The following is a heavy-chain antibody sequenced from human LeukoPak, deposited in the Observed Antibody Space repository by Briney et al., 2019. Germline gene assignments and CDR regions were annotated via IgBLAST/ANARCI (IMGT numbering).Heavy chain of an antibody. CDR3: ARDLGLRGST. V-gene: IGHV3-74*01. D-gene: IGHD5-12*01. CDR2: MYGDMRDI. J-gene: IGHJ5*02. Sequence: GGSLRLSCEASGLTFSNSWMHWVRQIPGKGLVWVSRMYGDMRDISYADSVKGRFTTSRDNAKNTVYLQMNSLRGEDTAVYYCARDLGLRGSTWGQGTLVTVSS. CDR1: GLTFSNSW.